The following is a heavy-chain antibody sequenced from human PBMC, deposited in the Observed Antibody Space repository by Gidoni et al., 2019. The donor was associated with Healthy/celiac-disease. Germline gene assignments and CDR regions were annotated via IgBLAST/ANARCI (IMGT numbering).Heavy chain of an antibody. CDR2: ISSSSSYT. D-gene: IGHD6-19*01. J-gene: IGHJ6*02. V-gene: IGHV3-11*06. Sequence: QVQLVESGGGLVKPGGSLRLSCAASGFTFSDYYMSWLRQAPGKGLEWVSYISSSSSYTNYADSVKGRFTISRDNAKNSLYLQMNSLRAEDTAVYYCARDRNSSGWYYYGMDVWGQGTTVTVSS. CDR3: ARDRNSSGWYYYGMDV. CDR1: GFTFSDYY.